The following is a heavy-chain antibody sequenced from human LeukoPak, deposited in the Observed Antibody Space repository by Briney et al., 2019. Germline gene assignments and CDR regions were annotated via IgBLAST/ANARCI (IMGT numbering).Heavy chain of an antibody. V-gene: IGHV3-23*01. D-gene: IGHD2-2*01. CDR1: GVTFSSYA. Sequence: PGGSLRLSCAASGVTFSSYAMSWVRQAPGKGLEWVAAISGSGGSKYYADSVKGRFTISRDNSKNTLYLQMNSLRAEDTAVYYCAKDHQKNDHCSSTSCYGPNWFDPWGQGTLVTVSS. J-gene: IGHJ5*02. CDR3: AKDHQKNDHCSSTSCYGPNWFDP. CDR2: ISGSGGSK.